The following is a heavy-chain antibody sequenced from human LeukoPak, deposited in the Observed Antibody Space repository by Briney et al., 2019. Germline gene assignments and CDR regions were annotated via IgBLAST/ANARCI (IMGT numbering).Heavy chain of an antibody. J-gene: IGHJ5*02. CDR2: IYYSGST. CDR1: GGSISSYY. D-gene: IGHD6-13*01. Sequence: SETLSLTCTVSGGSISSYYWSWTRQPPGKGLEWIGYIYYSGSTNYNPSLKSRVTISVDTSKNQFSLKLSSVTAADTAVYYCARVVAAAGTGGWFDPWGQGTLVTVSS. CDR3: ARVVAAAGTGGWFDP. V-gene: IGHV4-59*01.